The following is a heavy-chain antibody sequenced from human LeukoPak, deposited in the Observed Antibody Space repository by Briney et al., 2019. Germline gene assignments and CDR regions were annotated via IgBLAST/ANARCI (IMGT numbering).Heavy chain of an antibody. V-gene: IGHV4-30-4*01. Sequence: SQTLSLTCTVSGGSISSGDYYWSWIRQPPGKGLEWIGEINHSGSTNYNPSLKSRVTISVDTSKNQFSLKLSSVTAADTAVYYCAFAVAGPFDYWGQGTLVTVSS. J-gene: IGHJ4*02. CDR1: GGSISSGDYY. CDR3: AFAVAGPFDY. D-gene: IGHD6-19*01. CDR2: INHSGST.